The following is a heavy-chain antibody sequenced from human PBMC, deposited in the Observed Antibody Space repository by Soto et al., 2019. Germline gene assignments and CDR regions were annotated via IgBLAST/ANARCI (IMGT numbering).Heavy chain of an antibody. CDR3: ARGHYYGSGSYRGEAGSPIYYGMDV. Sequence: ASMKVSCKASGYTFTGYYMHWVRQAPGQGLEWMGWINPNSGGTNYAQKFQGWVTMTRDTSISTAYMELSRLRSDDTAVYYCARGHYYGSGSYRGEAGSPIYYGMDVWGQGTTVTVSS. CDR2: INPNSGGT. CDR1: GYTFTGYY. V-gene: IGHV1-2*04. J-gene: IGHJ6*02. D-gene: IGHD3-10*01.